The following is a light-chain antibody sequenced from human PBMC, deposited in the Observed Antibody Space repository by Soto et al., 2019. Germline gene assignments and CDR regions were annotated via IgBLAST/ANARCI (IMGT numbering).Light chain of an antibody. Sequence: IVLTQSPGTLSLSPGERATLSCRASQSVSSNYLAWYQQKPGQAPRLLIYGASSRATGIPDRFSGSGSGTDFTLTISRLEPEDFALYYCQQYGSSPPLTFGGGTKVEI. CDR1: QSVSSNY. CDR2: GAS. J-gene: IGKJ4*01. V-gene: IGKV3-20*01. CDR3: QQYGSSPPLT.